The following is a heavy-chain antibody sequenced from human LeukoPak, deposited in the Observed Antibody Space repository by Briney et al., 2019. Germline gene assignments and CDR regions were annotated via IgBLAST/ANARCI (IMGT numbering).Heavy chain of an antibody. Sequence: GGSLRLSCAASGFTFSNAWMSWVRQAPGKGLEWVGRIKSKTDGGTTDYAAPVKGRFTISRDDSKSTLYLQMNSLKTEDTAVYYCTTRCSGGSCYSEDAFDIWGQGTMVTVSS. D-gene: IGHD2-15*01. CDR2: IKSKTDGGTT. CDR1: GFTFSNAW. CDR3: TTRCSGGSCYSEDAFDI. V-gene: IGHV3-15*01. J-gene: IGHJ3*02.